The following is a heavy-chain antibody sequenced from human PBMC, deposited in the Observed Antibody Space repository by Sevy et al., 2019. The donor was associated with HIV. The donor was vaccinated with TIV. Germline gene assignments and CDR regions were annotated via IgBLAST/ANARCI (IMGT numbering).Heavy chain of an antibody. CDR3: GRGGETPRGFDP. Sequence: SETLSLTCTVSGGSIRSVNWWHWVRQPPGKGLEWIGEIYHSGSSNYNPSLKSRVTISVDNSKNQFSLKLSSVTAADTAVYYGGRGGETPRGFDPWGQGTLVTVSS. CDR2: IYHSGSS. V-gene: IGHV4-4*02. J-gene: IGHJ5*02. CDR1: GGSIRSVNW. D-gene: IGHD3-16*01.